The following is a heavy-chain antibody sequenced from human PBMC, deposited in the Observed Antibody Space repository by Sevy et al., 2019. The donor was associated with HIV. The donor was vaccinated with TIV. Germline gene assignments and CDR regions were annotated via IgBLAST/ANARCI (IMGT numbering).Heavy chain of an antibody. CDR3: TTYSSSSLEYYYYGMDV. CDR2: IKSKTDGGTT. D-gene: IGHD6-13*01. V-gene: IGHV3-15*01. CDR1: GFTFSNAW. Sequence: GGSLRLSCAASGFTFSNAWMSWVRQAPGKGLEWVGRIKSKTDGGTTDYASPVKGRFTISRDDSKNTLYLQMNSLKTEDTAVYYCTTYSSSSLEYYYYGMDVWGQGTTVTVSS. J-gene: IGHJ6*02.